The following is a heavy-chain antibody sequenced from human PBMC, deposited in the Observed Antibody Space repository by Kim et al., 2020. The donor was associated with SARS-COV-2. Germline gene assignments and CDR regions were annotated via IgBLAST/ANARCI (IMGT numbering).Heavy chain of an antibody. V-gene: IGHV3-66*01. Sequence: DSVRCNFTITRDNCRNTVYVKMNSLRAEDTAVYYCARLGTVTANYYYGMDVWGQGTTVTVSS. D-gene: IGHD2-21*02. J-gene: IGHJ6*02. CDR3: ARLGTVTANYYYGMDV.